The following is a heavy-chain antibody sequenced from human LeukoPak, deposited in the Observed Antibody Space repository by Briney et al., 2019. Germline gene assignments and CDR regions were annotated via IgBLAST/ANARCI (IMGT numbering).Heavy chain of an antibody. D-gene: IGHD6-13*01. V-gene: IGHV3-7*01. CDR3: ARQYSSSWYYFDY. CDR1: EFTFSSYW. Sequence: GGSLRLSCAASEFTFSSYWMSWVRQAPGKGLEWVANIKQDGSEKYYVDSVKGRFTISRDNAKNSLYLQMNSLRAEDTAVYYCARQYSSSWYYFDYWGQGTLVTVSS. J-gene: IGHJ4*02. CDR2: IKQDGSEK.